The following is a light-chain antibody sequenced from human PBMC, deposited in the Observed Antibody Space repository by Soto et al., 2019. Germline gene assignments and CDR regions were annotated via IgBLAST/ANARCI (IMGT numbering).Light chain of an antibody. J-gene: IGKJ1*01. CDR3: QQYYSTPWT. CDR2: RAS. CDR1: QSVLYSSNNKNY. Sequence: DIVMTQSPDSLAVSLGERATLNCKSSQSVLYSSNNKNYLVWYQQKPGQPPKLLIYRASTRESGVPDRFSGSGSGTDFTLTISSLQAEDVAVYYCQQYYSTPWTFGQGTKVDIK. V-gene: IGKV4-1*01.